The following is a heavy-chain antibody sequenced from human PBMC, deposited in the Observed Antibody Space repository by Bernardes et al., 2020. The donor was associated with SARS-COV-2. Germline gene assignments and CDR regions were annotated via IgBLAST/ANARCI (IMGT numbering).Heavy chain of an antibody. D-gene: IGHD1-26*01. CDR1: GGSITSISW. CDR3: ARFDDREQVGAFDY. J-gene: IGHJ4*02. CDR2: IYHSGST. Sequence: SETLSLTCAVSGGSITSISWWSWVRQPPGKGLEWIGEIYHSGSTNYNPSLKSRITISVDKSKNQFSLKLSSVTAADTAVYYCARFDDREQVGAFDYCGQGTLVTVSS. V-gene: IGHV4-4*02.